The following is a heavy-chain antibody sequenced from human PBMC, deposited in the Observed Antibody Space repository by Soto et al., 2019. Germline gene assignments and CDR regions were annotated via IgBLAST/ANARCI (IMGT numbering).Heavy chain of an antibody. CDR2: IKQDGSEK. J-gene: IGHJ6*02. Sequence: EVQLVESGGGLVQPGGSLRLSCAASGFTFSSYWMSWVRQAPGKGLEWVANIKQDGSEKYYVDSVEGRFTISRDNAKNSLYLQMNSLRAEDTAVYYCARVRQSSSWYPSYYYGMDVWGQGTTVTVSS. CDR1: GFTFSSYW. V-gene: IGHV3-7*04. CDR3: ARVRQSSSWYPSYYYGMDV. D-gene: IGHD6-13*01.